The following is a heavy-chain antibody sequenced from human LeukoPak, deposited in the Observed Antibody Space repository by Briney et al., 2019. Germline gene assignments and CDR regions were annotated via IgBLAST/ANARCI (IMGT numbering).Heavy chain of an antibody. CDR2: ISSDGSDQ. D-gene: IGHD2-2*01. CDR1: GFTFSSYS. V-gene: IGHV3-30*03. CDR3: ARLLMTDLRPVPVASNWFDP. J-gene: IGHJ5*02. Sequence: GGSLRLSCAASGFTFSSYSMNWVRQAPGKGLEWVAVISSDGSDQYYADSVKGRFTISRDNSKNMLYLQMNNLTPQDTAVYYCARLLMTDLRPVPVASNWFDPWGRGTLVTVSS.